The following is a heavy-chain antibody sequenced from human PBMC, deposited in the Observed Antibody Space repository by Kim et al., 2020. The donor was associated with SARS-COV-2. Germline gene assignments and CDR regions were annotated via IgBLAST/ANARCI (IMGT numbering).Heavy chain of an antibody. CDR1: GGSVSSDNWY. CDR2: IYYSGST. D-gene: IGHD3-22*01. CDR3: ARSRDTSGYYRGMDV. Sequence: SETLSLTCTVSGGSVSSDNWYWSWIRQPPGKGLEWIGYIYYSGSTTYNLSFESRVTISVDTSKNQFSLKLSSVTAADTAVYYCARSRDTSGYYRGMDVWG. J-gene: IGHJ6*01. V-gene: IGHV4-61*01.